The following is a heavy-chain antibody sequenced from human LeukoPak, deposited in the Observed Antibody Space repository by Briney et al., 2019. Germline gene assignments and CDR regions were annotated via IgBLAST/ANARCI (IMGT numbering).Heavy chain of an antibody. Sequence: GGSLRLSCAASGVMFPSYWMTWVRQAPGKGLEWVANIKQDGSEKYYVDSVKGRFTISRDNAKNSVYLQMNSLRAEDTAVYYCVGSYLGYWGQGTLVTVSS. J-gene: IGHJ4*02. CDR1: GVMFPSYW. D-gene: IGHD3-10*01. CDR3: VGSYLGY. CDR2: IKQDGSEK. V-gene: IGHV3-7*02.